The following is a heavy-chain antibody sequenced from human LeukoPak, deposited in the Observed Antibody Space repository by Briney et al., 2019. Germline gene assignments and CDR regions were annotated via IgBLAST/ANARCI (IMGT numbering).Heavy chain of an antibody. CDR2: ISAYNGNT. Sequence: WASVKVSCKASGYTFTSYGISWVRQAPGQGLEWMGWISAYNGNTNYAQKLQGRVTMTTDTSTSTAYMELRSLRSDDTAVYYCARVLWQVTTHLHPQKIDYWGQGTLVTVSS. CDR3: ARVLWQVTTHLHPQKIDY. D-gene: IGHD4-17*01. V-gene: IGHV1-18*01. CDR1: GYTFTSYG. J-gene: IGHJ4*02.